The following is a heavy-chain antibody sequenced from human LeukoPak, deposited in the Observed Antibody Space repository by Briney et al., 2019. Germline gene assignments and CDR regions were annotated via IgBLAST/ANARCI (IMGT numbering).Heavy chain of an antibody. CDR2: IYTSGST. D-gene: IGHD3-22*01. Sequence: SSETPSLTCTVPGGSISSYYWSWIRQPAGKGQEWIGRIYTSGSTNYNPSLKSRVTMSVDTSKNQFSLKLSCVTAADTAVYYCARDRPPTYYYDSSDAFDIWGQGTMVTVSS. CDR3: ARDRPPTYYYDSSDAFDI. V-gene: IGHV4-4*07. J-gene: IGHJ3*02. CDR1: GGSISSYY.